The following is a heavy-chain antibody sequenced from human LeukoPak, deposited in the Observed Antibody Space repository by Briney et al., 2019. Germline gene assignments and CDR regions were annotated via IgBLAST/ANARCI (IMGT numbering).Heavy chain of an antibody. D-gene: IGHD2-2*01. CDR1: GYSFTSYW. CDR2: IYPGDSDT. V-gene: IGHV5-51*01. Sequence: GDSLKISCKCSGYSFTSYWISWVRQMPGKGLEWMGIIYPGDSDTRYSPSFQGQVTISADKSISTAYLQWSSLKASDTAIYYCAKIDRQYCSRSSCYALDYWGQGTQVTVSS. J-gene: IGHJ4*02. CDR3: AKIDRQYCSRSSCYALDY.